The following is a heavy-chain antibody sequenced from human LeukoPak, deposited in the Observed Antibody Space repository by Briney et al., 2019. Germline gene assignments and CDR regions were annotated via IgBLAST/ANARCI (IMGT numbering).Heavy chain of an antibody. CDR3: AKDDILTGYYDDY. J-gene: IGHJ4*02. CDR1: GFTFSNYW. Sequence: GGSLRVSCAASGFTFSNYWMSWVRQAPGKGLEWVSAISGSGGSTYYADSVKGRFTISRDNSKNTLYLQMNSLRAEDTAVYYCAKDDILTGYYDDYWGQGTLVTVSS. CDR2: ISGSGGST. V-gene: IGHV3-23*01. D-gene: IGHD3-9*01.